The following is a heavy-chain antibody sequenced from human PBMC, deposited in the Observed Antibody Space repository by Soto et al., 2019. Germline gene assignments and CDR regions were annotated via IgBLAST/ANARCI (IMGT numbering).Heavy chain of an antibody. Sequence: WTWIRPRPGKGLEWIGYIYYSGSTYYRPSLKSRLSISLDTSKNQFSLRLSSVTAADTAMYYCARARLRAVYAFDIWGQGTMVTVSS. J-gene: IGHJ3*02. CDR3: ARARLRAVYAFDI. CDR2: IYYSGST. V-gene: IGHV4-31*02. D-gene: IGHD5-12*01.